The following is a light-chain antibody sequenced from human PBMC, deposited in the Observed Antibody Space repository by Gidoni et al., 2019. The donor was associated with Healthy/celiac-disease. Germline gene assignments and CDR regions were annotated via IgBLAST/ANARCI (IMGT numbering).Light chain of an antibody. CDR1: SSNIGAGYD. J-gene: IGLJ2*01. Sequence: QSVLTQPPSVSEAPGQRVTISCTGSSSNIGAGYDLHWYKQLPGTAPKLLIYGNSNRPSGVPDRFSGSKSGTSASLAITGLQAEDEADYYCQSYDSSLSGVVFGGGTKLTVL. CDR2: GNS. CDR3: QSYDSSLSGVV. V-gene: IGLV1-40*01.